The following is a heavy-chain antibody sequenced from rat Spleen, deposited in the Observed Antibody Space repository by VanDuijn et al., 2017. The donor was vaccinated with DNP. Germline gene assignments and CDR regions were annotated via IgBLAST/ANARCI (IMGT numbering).Heavy chain of an antibody. CDR3: ARWDSYYPFDY. D-gene: IGHD1-6*01. V-gene: IGHV2-19*01. CDR2: IWNTGGT. CDR1: EFSLTDYS. Sequence: QVQLKESGPGLVQPAQTLSLTCTVSEFSLTDYSVHWVRQPPGKGLEWMGIIWNTGGTRYNSALKSRLSVSRDTSKSQVFLKMNSLQTEDTAIYFCARWDSYYPFDYWGQGVMVTVSS. J-gene: IGHJ2*01.